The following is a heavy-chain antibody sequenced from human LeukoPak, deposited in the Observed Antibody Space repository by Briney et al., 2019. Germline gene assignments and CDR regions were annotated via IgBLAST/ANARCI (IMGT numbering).Heavy chain of an antibody. CDR2: IYYSGST. CDR3: ARTRGDYDILTGYYSYNWFDP. CDR1: GGSISSYY. D-gene: IGHD3-9*01. Sequence: SETLSLTCTVSGGSISSYYWSWIRQPPGKGLEWIGYIYYSGSTNYNPSLKSRVTISVDTSKNQFSLKLSSVTAADTAVYYCARTRGDYDILTGYYSYNWFDPWGQGTLVTVSS. J-gene: IGHJ5*02. V-gene: IGHV4-59*01.